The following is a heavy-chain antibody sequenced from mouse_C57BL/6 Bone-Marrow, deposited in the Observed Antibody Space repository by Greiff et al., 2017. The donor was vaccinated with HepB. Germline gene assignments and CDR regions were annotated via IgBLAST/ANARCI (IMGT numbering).Heavy chain of an antibody. V-gene: IGHV1-26*01. J-gene: IGHJ2*01. CDR1: GYTFTDYY. CDR3: ARRDYWDDDY. Sequence: VQLQQSGPELVKPGASVKISCKASGYTFTDYYMNWVKQSHGKSLEWIGDINPNNGGTSYNQKFKGKATLTVDKSSSTAYMELRSLTSEDSAVYYCARRDYWDDDYWGQGTTLTVSS. CDR2: INPNNGGT. D-gene: IGHD4-1*01.